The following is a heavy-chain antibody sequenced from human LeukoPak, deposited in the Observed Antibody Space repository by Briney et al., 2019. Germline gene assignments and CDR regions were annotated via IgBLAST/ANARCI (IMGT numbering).Heavy chain of an antibody. CDR3: AKVGLTVTTILDYFDY. CDR2: ISSDGSNK. CDR1: GFTFSSYG. D-gene: IGHD4-11*01. V-gene: IGHV3-30*18. J-gene: IGHJ4*02. Sequence: PGGSLRLSCAASGFTFSSYGMHWVRQAPGKGLERVSVISSDGSNKYYADSVKGRFTISRDNSKNTLYLQMNSLRAEDTAVYYCAKVGLTVTTILDYFDYWGQGTLVTVSS.